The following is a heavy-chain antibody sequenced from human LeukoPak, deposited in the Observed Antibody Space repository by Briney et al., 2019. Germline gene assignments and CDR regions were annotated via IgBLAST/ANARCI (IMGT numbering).Heavy chain of an antibody. Sequence: PGGSLRLSCAASGVTFSSYAMSWVRQAPGKGLEWVSAISGRGGSTYYADSVKGRFTISRDNSKNTLYLQMNSLRAEDTAVYYCARGAAASYLFDYWGQGTLVTVSS. J-gene: IGHJ4*02. V-gene: IGHV3-23*01. CDR3: ARGAAASYLFDY. CDR1: GVTFSSYA. CDR2: ISGRGGST. D-gene: IGHD6-13*01.